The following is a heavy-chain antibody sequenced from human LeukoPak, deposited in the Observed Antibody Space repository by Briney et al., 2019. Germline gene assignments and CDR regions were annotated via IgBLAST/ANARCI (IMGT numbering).Heavy chain of an antibody. CDR3: ARATPRAYYDFWSGYNFDY. V-gene: IGHV1-2*02. Sequence: ASVKVSCKASGYTFTGYYMHWVRQAPGQGLEWMGWINPNSGGTNYAQKFQGRVTITRNTSISTAYMELSSLRSEDTAVYYCARATPRAYYDFWSGYNFDYWGQGTLVTVSS. D-gene: IGHD3-3*01. J-gene: IGHJ4*02. CDR1: GYTFTGYY. CDR2: INPNSGGT.